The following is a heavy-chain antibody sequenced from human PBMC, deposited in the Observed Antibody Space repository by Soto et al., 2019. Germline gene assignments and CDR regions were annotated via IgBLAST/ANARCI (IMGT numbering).Heavy chain of an antibody. J-gene: IGHJ4*02. D-gene: IGHD6-13*01. CDR1: GDSIIGASW. CDR3: AGEGTSSWKPIDY. Sequence: AETLSLTCAVSGDSIIGASWWTWVRQSPEKGLEWIGEIYHSGSTKYNPSLRSRVTMSVNKSKTQFSLRLTSVTAADTALYYCAGEGTSSWKPIDYWGQGIVVTVSP. V-gene: IGHV4-4*02. CDR2: IYHSGST.